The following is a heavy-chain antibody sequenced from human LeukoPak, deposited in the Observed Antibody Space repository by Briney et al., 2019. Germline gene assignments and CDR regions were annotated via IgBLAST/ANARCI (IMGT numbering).Heavy chain of an antibody. CDR3: AISDSSSWFTSQSLDY. CDR1: GFTSSSYS. CDR2: ISNSSRYI. Sequence: PVGSLRLSPAAPGFTSSSYSMNWVRHAPRKGLEWVSSISNSSRYIYYADSVKRGFTSSRDNAKNSLYLQMNSLRAEDTAVYYCAISDSSSWFTSQSLDYWGQGTLVTVSS. J-gene: IGHJ4*02. V-gene: IGHV3-21*01. D-gene: IGHD6-13*01.